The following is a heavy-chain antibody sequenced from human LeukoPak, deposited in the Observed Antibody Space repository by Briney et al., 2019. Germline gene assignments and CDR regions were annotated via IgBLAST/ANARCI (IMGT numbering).Heavy chain of an antibody. D-gene: IGHD3-10*01. CDR3: ASAFITMVRGVMFYYYYGMDV. J-gene: IGHJ6*02. Sequence: GGSRRLSCATAGFTSSSYGMHWVRQAPGKGLEWVAVISYDGSNKYYADSVKGRFTISRDNSKNTLYLQMNSLRAEDTAVYYCASAFITMVRGVMFYYYYGMDVWGQGTTVTVSS. CDR2: ISYDGSNK. V-gene: IGHV3-30*03. CDR1: GFTSSSYG.